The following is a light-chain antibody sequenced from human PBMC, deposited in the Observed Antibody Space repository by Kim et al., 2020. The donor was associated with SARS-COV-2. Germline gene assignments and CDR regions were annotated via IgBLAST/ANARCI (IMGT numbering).Light chain of an antibody. CDR3: SSYRSSGYV. J-gene: IGLJ1*01. CDR2: DVS. V-gene: IGLV2-14*03. CDR1: RSDVGGYNY. Sequence: QSALTQPASVSGSPGQSITISCTGTRSDVGGYNYVSWYQQYPGKAPKLMIYDVSKRPSGVSNRFSGSKSGNTASLTISGLQAEDEADYYCSSYRSSGYVFGTGTKVTVL.